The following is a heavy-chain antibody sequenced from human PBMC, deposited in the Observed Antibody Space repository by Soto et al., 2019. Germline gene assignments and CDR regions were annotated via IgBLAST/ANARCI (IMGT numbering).Heavy chain of an antibody. CDR1: GYTLTELS. J-gene: IGHJ4*02. V-gene: IGHV1-24*01. Sequence: QVQLVQSGAEVKKPGASVKVSCKVSGYTLTELSMHWVRQAPGKGLEWMGGFDPEDGETIYAQKFQGRVTMNEDTSTDTAYMELSSLRSEDTAVYYCATGLFQAVAGTIIYWGQGTLVTVSS. CDR2: FDPEDGET. CDR3: ATGLFQAVAGTIIY. D-gene: IGHD6-19*01.